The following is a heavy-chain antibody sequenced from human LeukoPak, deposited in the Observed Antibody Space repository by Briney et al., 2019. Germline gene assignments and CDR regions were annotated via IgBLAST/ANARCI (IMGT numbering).Heavy chain of an antibody. Sequence: SETLSLTCTVSGGSISSGSYYWSWIRQPAGKGLEWIGRIYTSGSTNYNPSLKSRVTISVDTSKNQFSLKLSSVTAADTAVYYCAKYDMVRGVIIDYWGQGTLVTVSS. CDR3: AKYDMVRGVIIDY. J-gene: IGHJ4*02. CDR2: IYTSGST. CDR1: GGSISSGSYY. D-gene: IGHD3-10*01. V-gene: IGHV4-61*02.